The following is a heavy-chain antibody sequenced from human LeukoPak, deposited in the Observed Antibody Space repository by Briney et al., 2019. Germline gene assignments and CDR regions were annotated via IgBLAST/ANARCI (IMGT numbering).Heavy chain of an antibody. CDR1: GFTFSSYG. CDR3: AREVPNWYFDL. J-gene: IGHJ2*01. V-gene: IGHV3-33*05. Sequence: GGSLRLSCAASGFTFSSYGMHWVRQAPGKGLEWVAVISYDGSNKYYADSVKGRFTISRDNSKNTLYLQMNSLRAEDTAVYYCAREVPNWYFDLWGRGTLVTVSS. CDR2: ISYDGSNK.